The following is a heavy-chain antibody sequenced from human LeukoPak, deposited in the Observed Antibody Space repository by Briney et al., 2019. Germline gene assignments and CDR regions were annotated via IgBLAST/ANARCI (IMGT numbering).Heavy chain of an antibody. CDR1: GGSISSYY. V-gene: IGHV4-59*08. Sequence: HPSETLSLTCTVSGGSISSYYWSWIRQPPGKGLEWIGYIYYSGSTNYNPSLKSRVTISVDTSKNQFSLKLSSVTAADTAVYYCARQSDYGSGSYSYWGQGTLVTVSS. CDR3: ARQSDYGSGSYSY. D-gene: IGHD3-10*01. J-gene: IGHJ4*02. CDR2: IYYSGST.